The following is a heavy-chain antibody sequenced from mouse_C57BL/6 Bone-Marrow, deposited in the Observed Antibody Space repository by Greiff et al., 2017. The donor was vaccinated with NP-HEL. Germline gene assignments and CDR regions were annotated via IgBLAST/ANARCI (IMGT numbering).Heavy chain of an antibody. CDR1: GYSFTDYN. V-gene: IGHV1-39*01. CDR3: ARGGSSRDYAMDY. CDR2: INPNYGTT. D-gene: IGHD1-1*01. J-gene: IGHJ4*01. Sequence: VQLQQSGPELVKPGASVKISCKASGYSFTDYNMNWVKQSNGKRLEWIGVINPNYGTTSYNQKFKGKATLTVDQSSSTAYMQLNSLTSEDSAAYYCARGGSSRDYAMDYWGQGTSVTVSS.